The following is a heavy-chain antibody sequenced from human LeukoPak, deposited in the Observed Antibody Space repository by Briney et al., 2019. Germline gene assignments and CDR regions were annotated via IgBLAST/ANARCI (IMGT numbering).Heavy chain of an antibody. J-gene: IGHJ4*02. CDR1: GFTFSSYG. CDR2: ISGSGGST. V-gene: IGHV3-23*01. Sequence: GGTLRLSCAASGFTFSSYGMSWVRQAPGKGLEWVSAISGSGGSTYYADSVKGRFTISRDNSKNTLYLQMNSLRAEDTAVYYCAKVQWFGELLSENDYWGQGTLVTVSS. CDR3: AKVQWFGELLSENDY. D-gene: IGHD3-10*01.